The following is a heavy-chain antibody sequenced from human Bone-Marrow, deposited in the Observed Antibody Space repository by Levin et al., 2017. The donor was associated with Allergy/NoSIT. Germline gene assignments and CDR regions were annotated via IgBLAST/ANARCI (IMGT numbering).Heavy chain of an antibody. CDR3: ARQRNYYDSGRGAMDV. D-gene: IGHD3-10*01. V-gene: IGHV4-39*01. Sequence: SETLSLTCNVSGGSINSRSDYWAWIRQPPGKGLEWIGTVYSDGKTFYNPSLTRRVTISVDTSKSQVSLTLTSVTAADAAVYFCARQRNYYDSGRGAMDVWGLGTTVAVSS. CDR2: VYSDGKT. CDR1: GGSINSRSDY. J-gene: IGHJ6*02.